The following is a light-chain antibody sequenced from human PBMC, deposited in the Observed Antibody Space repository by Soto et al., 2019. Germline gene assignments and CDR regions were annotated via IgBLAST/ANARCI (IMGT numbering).Light chain of an antibody. J-gene: IGLJ2*01. CDR1: SGDVGSYNL. CDR3: CSYAGTSTHVV. Sequence: QSALTQPASVSGSPGQSITISCTGTSGDVGSYNLVSWYQQLPGTAPKFIIYAVSKRPSGVSNRFSGSKSGNTASLTISGLPAEDEAHYYCCSYAGTSTHVVFGGGTKLTVL. V-gene: IGLV2-23*02. CDR2: AVS.